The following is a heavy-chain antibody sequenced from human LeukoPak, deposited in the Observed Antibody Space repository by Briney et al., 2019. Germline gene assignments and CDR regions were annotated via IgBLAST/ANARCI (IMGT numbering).Heavy chain of an antibody. V-gene: IGHV3-48*01. CDR1: GFTFDDYG. Sequence: PGGSLRLSCAASGFTFDDYGMSWVRQAPGKGLEWVSYISSSSSTIYYADSVKGRFTISRDNAKNSLYLQMNSLRAEDTAVYYCARDGTVVTTLDWFDPRGQGTLVTVSS. D-gene: IGHD4-23*01. CDR3: ARDGTVVTTLDWFDP. J-gene: IGHJ5*02. CDR2: ISSSSSTI.